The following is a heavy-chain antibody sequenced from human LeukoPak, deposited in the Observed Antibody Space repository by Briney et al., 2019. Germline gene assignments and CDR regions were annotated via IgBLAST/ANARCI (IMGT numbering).Heavy chain of an antibody. Sequence: PSETLSLTCTVSGGSISSYYWSWIRQPAGKGLEWIGRIYTSGSTNYNPSLKSRVTMSVDTSKNQFSLKLSSVTAADTAVYYCARGRARAFLRFFYAFDIWGQGTMVTVSS. CDR3: ARGRARAFLRFFYAFDI. CDR2: IYTSGST. D-gene: IGHD3-3*01. J-gene: IGHJ3*02. V-gene: IGHV4-4*07. CDR1: GGSISSYY.